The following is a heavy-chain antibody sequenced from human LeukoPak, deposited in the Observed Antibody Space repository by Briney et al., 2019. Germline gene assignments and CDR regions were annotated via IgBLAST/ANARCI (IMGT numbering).Heavy chain of an antibody. D-gene: IGHD3-10*01. CDR2: IYTSGST. CDR3: ARVGDGGDFDY. V-gene: IGHV4-4*07. Sequence: SETLSLTCTVSGGSISSYYWSWIRQPAGKGLEWIGRIYTSGSTNYNPSLMTRISMSVDTSKNQFSLKLSSVTAADTAVYYCARVGDGGDFDYWGQGTLVTVSS. J-gene: IGHJ4*02. CDR1: GGSISSYY.